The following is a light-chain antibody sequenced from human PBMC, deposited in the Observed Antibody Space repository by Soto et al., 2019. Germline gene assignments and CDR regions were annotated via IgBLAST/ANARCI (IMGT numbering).Light chain of an antibody. CDR1: QSLLCSPNNRNH. CDR3: QQSYGAPFA. CDR2: WAS. J-gene: IGKJ3*01. V-gene: IGKV4-1*01. Sequence: IVMTQSPDSLALSLGERATINCKSSQSLLCSPNNRNHLHWYQQKPGQPPRLLIYWASTRESGVPDRFSGSGSGTDFALTISSLQAEDVAVYYCQQSYGAPFAFGPGTKVDIK.